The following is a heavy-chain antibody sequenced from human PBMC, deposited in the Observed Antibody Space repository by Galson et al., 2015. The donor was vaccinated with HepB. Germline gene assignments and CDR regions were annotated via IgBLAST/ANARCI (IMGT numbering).Heavy chain of an antibody. CDR3: VRDSTHYGDYEYYYYYYMDV. Sequence: SLRLSCAASRFTFSNYWMHWVRQAPGKGLVWVSHINSDGSSTNYADSVKGRFTISRDNAKSTMYLQMNSLRAEDTAVYYCVRDSTHYGDYEYYYYYYMDVWGKGTTVTVSS. J-gene: IGHJ6*03. D-gene: IGHD4-17*01. CDR1: RFTFSNYW. V-gene: IGHV3-74*01. CDR2: INSDGSST.